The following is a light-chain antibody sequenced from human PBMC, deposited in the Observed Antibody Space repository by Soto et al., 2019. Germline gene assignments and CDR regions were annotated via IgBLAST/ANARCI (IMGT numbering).Light chain of an antibody. V-gene: IGKV3-15*01. J-gene: IGKJ4*01. Sequence: EIVLTQSPATLSVSPGECAPLSCRASQGIGDTLAWYQQKPGQTPRLLIYDTSIRATGVPARFSGSRSGAEFTLTISSLQSEDFAVYYCQHYVNWPLTFGGGTKVDIK. CDR3: QHYVNWPLT. CDR2: DTS. CDR1: QGIGDT.